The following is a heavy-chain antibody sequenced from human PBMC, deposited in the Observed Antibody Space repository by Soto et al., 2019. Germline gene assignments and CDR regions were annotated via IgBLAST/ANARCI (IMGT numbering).Heavy chain of an antibody. CDR2: IWYDGSIK. Sequence: GGSLRLSCAASGFTFNTYGMHWVRRIPGKGLQWVAIIWYDGSIKYYADSVKGRFTISRDNSKNTLYLQMNSLRDEDTAVYYCARIYCTGGNCNPYYLYGMDVWGQGTTVTVAS. CDR3: ARIYCTGGNCNPYYLYGMDV. J-gene: IGHJ6*02. V-gene: IGHV3-33*01. D-gene: IGHD2-15*01. CDR1: GFTFNTYG.